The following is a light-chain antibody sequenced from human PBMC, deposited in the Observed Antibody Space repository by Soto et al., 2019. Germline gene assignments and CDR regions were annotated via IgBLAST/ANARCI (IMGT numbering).Light chain of an antibody. CDR1: SSDIGGYNY. V-gene: IGLV2-14*01. CDR2: EVS. CDR3: NSWTSSSTYI. J-gene: IGLJ1*01. Sequence: QSALTQPASVSGSPGQSITISCTETSSDIGGYNYVTWHQQHPGKVPKLIIYEVSNRPSGVSDRFSGSKSGNTASLTISGLQAEDEADYYCNSWTSSSTYIFGTGTKVTVL.